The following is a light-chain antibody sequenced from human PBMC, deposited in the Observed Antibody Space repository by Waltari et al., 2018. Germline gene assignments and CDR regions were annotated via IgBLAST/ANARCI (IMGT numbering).Light chain of an antibody. J-gene: IGKJ2*01. CDR1: QSVSSN. V-gene: IGKV3-15*01. Sequence: EIVVTQSPATLSVSPGERATLSCRASQSVSSNLAWYQQKPGQAPRLLIYGASTRATGIPARFSGSGSGTEFTLTISSMQSEDFAVYYCQQYNNWPYTFG. CDR2: GAS. CDR3: QQYNNWPYT.